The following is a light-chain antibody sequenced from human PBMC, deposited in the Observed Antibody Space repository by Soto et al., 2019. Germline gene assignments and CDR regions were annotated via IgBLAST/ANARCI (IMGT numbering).Light chain of an antibody. CDR1: SSNIGSNY. CDR2: RNN. J-gene: IGLJ1*01. Sequence: QSVLTQPPSASGTPGQRVTISCSGSSSNIGSNYVYWYQQLPETAPKLLIYRNNQRPSGVPDRFSGSKSGTSASLAISGLRSEDEADYYCAAWDDSLSGQVVGTGTKLTVL. V-gene: IGLV1-47*01. CDR3: AAWDDSLSGQV.